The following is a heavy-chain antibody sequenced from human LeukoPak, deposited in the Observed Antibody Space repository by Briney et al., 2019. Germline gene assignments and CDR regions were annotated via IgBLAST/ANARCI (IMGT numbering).Heavy chain of an antibody. D-gene: IGHD3-22*01. CDR3: AKDWPNYHESNGHYYRRNGDS. Sequence: SGGSLRLSCAASGFTFHDYAMSWVRQAPGKGLEWVSAISSSGDITFYADSMRGRFTISRDNSRYTLYLQMNSLRAEDAAMYYCAKDWPNYHESNGHYYRRNGDSWGQGTLVTVPS. J-gene: IGHJ5*01. CDR2: ISSSGDIT. V-gene: IGHV3-23*01. CDR1: GFTFHDYA.